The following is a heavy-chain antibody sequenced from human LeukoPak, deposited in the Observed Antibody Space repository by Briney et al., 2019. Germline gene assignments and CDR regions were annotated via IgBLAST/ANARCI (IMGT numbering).Heavy chain of an antibody. Sequence: GGSLRLFCAASGFTFSSYAMSWVRQAPGKGLEWVSAISGSGGSTYYADSVKGRFTISRDNSKNTLYLQMNSLRAEDTAVYYCARLRYFDWLLFFDYWGQGTLVTVSS. CDR2: ISGSGGST. D-gene: IGHD3-9*01. J-gene: IGHJ4*02. V-gene: IGHV3-23*01. CDR3: ARLRYFDWLLFFDY. CDR1: GFTFSSYA.